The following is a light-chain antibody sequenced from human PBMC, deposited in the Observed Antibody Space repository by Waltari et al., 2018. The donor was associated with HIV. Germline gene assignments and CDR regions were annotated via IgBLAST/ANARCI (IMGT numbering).Light chain of an antibody. CDR3: ATWDDSLSVYVV. CDR2: KNN. J-gene: IGLJ2*01. V-gene: IGLV1-47*01. Sequence: QSVLSQPPSASGNPGQRVTIPCSGSSSNLGRHYVYWYQQLPGTAPKLLIYKNNQRPSGVPDRFSGSKSGTSASLAISGLRSEDEADYYCATWDDSLSVYVVFGAGTKLTVL. CDR1: SSNLGRHY.